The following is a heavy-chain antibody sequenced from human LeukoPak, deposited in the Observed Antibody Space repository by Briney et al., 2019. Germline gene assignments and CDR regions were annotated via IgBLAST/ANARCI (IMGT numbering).Heavy chain of an antibody. V-gene: IGHV3-23*01. CDR1: GFAFSNQA. CDR3: AKDARRTSGWYFFDY. J-gene: IGHJ4*02. Sequence: PGGSLRLSCAASGFAFSNQAMGWVRQASGKGLEWVSVISDSGDITYYADSVKGRFTISRDNSKNTLFLQVNSLRAEDTAVYYCAKDARRTSGWYFFDYWGQGTLVTVSS. D-gene: IGHD6-19*01. CDR2: ISDSGDIT.